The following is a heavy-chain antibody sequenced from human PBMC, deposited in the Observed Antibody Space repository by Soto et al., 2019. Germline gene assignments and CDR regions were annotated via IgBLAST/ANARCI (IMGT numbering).Heavy chain of an antibody. CDR2: ISYDGSNK. D-gene: IGHD1-7*01. J-gene: IGHJ6*02. CDR3: AKEGNWNYVDYYYYYGMDV. Sequence: GGSLRLSCAASGFTFSSYGMRWVRQAPGKGLEWVAVISYDGSNKHYADSVKGRFTISRDNSKNTLYLQMNSLRAEDTAVYYCAKEGNWNYVDYYYYYGMDVWGQGTTVTVSS. V-gene: IGHV3-30*18. CDR1: GFTFSSYG.